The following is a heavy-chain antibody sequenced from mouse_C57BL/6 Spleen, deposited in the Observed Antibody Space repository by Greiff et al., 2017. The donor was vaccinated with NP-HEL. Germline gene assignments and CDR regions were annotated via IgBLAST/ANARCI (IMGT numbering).Heavy chain of an antibody. CDR3: ASLGITTVVDWYFDV. CDR1: GYTFTDYY. J-gene: IGHJ1*03. CDR2: INPNNGGT. D-gene: IGHD1-1*01. V-gene: IGHV1-26*01. Sequence: VQLQQSGPELVKPGASVKISCKASGYTFTDYYMNWVKQSHGKSLEWIGDINPNNGGTRYNQKFKGKATLTVDKSSSTAYMELRSRTSEDSAVYYCASLGITTVVDWYFDVWGTGTTVTVSS.